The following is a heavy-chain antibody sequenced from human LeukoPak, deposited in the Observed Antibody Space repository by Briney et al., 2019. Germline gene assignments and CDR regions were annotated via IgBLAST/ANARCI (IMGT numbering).Heavy chain of an antibody. J-gene: IGHJ6*02. Sequence: GASVKVSCKASGGSFSNYGFSWVRQAPGQGFEWLGGIIPMFGTAAKAQRLQDRVNINADESTSTVYMELSSLRSGDTAVYYCARESLLRGVPYGTDVWGQGTTVTVSS. CDR2: IIPMFGTA. V-gene: IGHV1-69*01. D-gene: IGHD3-10*01. CDR3: ARESLLRGVPYGTDV. CDR1: GGSFSNYG.